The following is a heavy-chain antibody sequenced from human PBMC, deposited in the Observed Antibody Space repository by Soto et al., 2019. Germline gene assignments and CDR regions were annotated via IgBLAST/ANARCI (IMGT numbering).Heavy chain of an antibody. D-gene: IGHD3-16*01. V-gene: IGHV1-18*01. CDR1: GYTFTSYG. Sequence: QVQLVQSGAEVKKPGASVKVSCKASGYTFTSYGIRWVREAPGQGLEWMGWISPCNGNTNYAQKLQGRVTMTTDTSTSTAYMELRSLRSDDTAVYYCARGIGGYFGVDYYYGMDVWGQGTTVTVSS. CDR2: ISPCNGNT. CDR3: ARGIGGYFGVDYYYGMDV. J-gene: IGHJ6*02.